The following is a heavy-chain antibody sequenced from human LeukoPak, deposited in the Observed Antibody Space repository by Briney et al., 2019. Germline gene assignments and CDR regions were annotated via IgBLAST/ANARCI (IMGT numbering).Heavy chain of an antibody. J-gene: IGHJ4*02. Sequence: PSQTLSLTCAVSGGFISSGGYSWSWIRQPPGKGLEWIGYIYHSGSTYYNPSLKSRVTMSVDTSKDQFSLKLTSVTAADTAVFYCARGDHSDGWYYFDYWGQGILVTVSS. CDR2: IYHSGST. V-gene: IGHV4-30-2*02. D-gene: IGHD6-19*01. CDR1: GGFISSGGYS. CDR3: ARGDHSDGWYYFDY.